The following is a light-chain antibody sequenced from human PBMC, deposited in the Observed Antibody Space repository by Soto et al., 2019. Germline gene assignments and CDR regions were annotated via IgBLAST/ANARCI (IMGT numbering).Light chain of an antibody. Sequence: DIQMTQSPSTLSASVGDRVTIACRASQRISAWLAWYQQKPGKAPKLLINKASSLESGVPSRFSGSGSGTEFTLTISSLQPDDFATYYCQQFNVYPLTFGGGTRVEI. CDR3: QQFNVYPLT. J-gene: IGKJ4*01. V-gene: IGKV1-5*03. CDR1: QRISAW. CDR2: KAS.